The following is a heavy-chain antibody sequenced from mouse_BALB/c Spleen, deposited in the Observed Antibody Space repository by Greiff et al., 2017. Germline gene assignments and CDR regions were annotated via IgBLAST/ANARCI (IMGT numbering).Heavy chain of an antibody. CDR2: INPSSGYT. CDR3: ARERNWDEDY. V-gene: IGHV1-4*02. Sequence: QVQLQQSAAELARPGASVKMSCKASGYTFTSYTMHWVKQRPGQGLEWIGYINPSSGYTEYNQKFKDKTTLTADKSSSTAYMQLSSLTSEDSAVYYCARERNWDEDYWGQGTTLTVSS. J-gene: IGHJ2*01. CDR1: GYTFTSYT. D-gene: IGHD4-1*01.